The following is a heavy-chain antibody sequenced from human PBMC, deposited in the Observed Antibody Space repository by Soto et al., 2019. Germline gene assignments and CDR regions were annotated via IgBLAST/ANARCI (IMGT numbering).Heavy chain of an antibody. V-gene: IGHV1-18*04. CDR1: GYTFTGYY. Sequence: ASVKVSCKASGYTFTGYYMHWVRQAPGQGLEWMGWISAYNGNTNYAQKLQGRVTMTTDTSTSTAYMELRSLRSDDTAVYYCARLYCISTSCYLGMDVWGQGTTVTVSS. J-gene: IGHJ6*02. D-gene: IGHD2-2*01. CDR2: ISAYNGNT. CDR3: ARLYCISTSCYLGMDV.